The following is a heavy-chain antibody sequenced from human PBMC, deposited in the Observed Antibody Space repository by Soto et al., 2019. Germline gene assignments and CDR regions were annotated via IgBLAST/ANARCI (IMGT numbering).Heavy chain of an antibody. CDR2: INAGNGNT. CDR3: ARDLRAAVVEYWFDP. V-gene: IGHV1-3*01. J-gene: IGHJ5*02. Sequence: ASVKVSCKASGYTFTSYAMHWVRQAPGQRLEWMGWINAGNGNTKYSQKFQGRVTITRDTSASTAYMELSSLRSEDTAVYYCARDLRAAVVEYWFDPWGQGTLVTVSS. CDR1: GYTFTSYA. D-gene: IGHD2-21*01.